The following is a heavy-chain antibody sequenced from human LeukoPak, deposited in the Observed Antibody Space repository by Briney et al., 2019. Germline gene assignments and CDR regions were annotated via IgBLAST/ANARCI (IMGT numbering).Heavy chain of an antibody. Sequence: VASVKVSCKASGYTFTGYYMHWVRQAPGQGLEWMGIINPSGGSTSYAQKFQGRVTMTRDMSTSTVYMELSSLTSEDTAVYYCARALAAAAGRRAAMMGDWGQGTLVTVSS. CDR1: GYTFTGYY. CDR3: ARALAAAAGRRAAMMGD. J-gene: IGHJ4*02. V-gene: IGHV1-46*01. CDR2: INPSGGST. D-gene: IGHD6-13*01.